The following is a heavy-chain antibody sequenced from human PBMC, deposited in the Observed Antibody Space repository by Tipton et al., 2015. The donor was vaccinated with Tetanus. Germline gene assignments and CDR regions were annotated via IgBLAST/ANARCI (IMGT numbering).Heavy chain of an antibody. CDR1: GGSVSSGSYY. CDR3: ARDGYYDILTGYRRGPGLVY. CDR2: IYYSGST. Sequence: TLSLTCTVSGGSVSSGSYYWSWIRQLPGKGLEWIGYIYYSGSTNYNPSLKSRVTISVDTSKNQFSLKLSSVTAADTAVYYCARDGYYDILTGYRRGPGLVYWGQGTLVTVSS. V-gene: IGHV4-61*01. D-gene: IGHD3-9*01. J-gene: IGHJ4*02.